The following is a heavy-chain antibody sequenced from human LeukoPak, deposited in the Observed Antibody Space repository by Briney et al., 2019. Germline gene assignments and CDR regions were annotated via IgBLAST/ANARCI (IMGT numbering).Heavy chain of an antibody. CDR3: AKDGSSWHYCYYYMDV. V-gene: IGHV3-11*01. CDR1: GFTFSDYY. Sequence: GGSLRLSCAASGFTFSDYYMSWIRQAPGKGLEWVSYISSSGSTIYYADSVKGRFTISRDNSKNTLYLQMNSLRAEDTAVYYCAKDGSSWHYCYYYMDVWAKGPRSPSP. CDR2: ISSSGSTI. D-gene: IGHD6-13*01. J-gene: IGHJ6*03.